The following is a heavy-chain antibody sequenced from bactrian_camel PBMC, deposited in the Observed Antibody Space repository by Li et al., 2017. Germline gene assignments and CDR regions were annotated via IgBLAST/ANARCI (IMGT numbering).Heavy chain of an antibody. J-gene: IGHJ4*01. D-gene: IGHD1*01. V-gene: IGHV3S42*01. CDR1: GNPFSRYC. CDR3: TKDWAAGGGYCYTLEILGYSR. CDR2: SDTEGGT. Sequence: VQLVESGGGSVQAGGSLTLSCEGSGNPFSRYCMGWFRQVPGKGREWVGTSDTEGGTSVADSVKGRFAVSKDNAKNTLYPQMTSLKPEDSAMYYCTKDWAAGGGYCYTLEILGYSRWGQGTQVTVS.